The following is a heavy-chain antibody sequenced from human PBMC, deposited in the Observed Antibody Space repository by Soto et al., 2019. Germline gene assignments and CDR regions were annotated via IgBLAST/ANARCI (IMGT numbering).Heavy chain of an antibody. CDR2: TRDRSRSYTM. J-gene: IGHJ4*02. CDR1: GFTLNDHY. CDR3: VRVRGDGWYHPDY. V-gene: IGHV3-72*01. D-gene: IGHD6-19*01. Sequence: LRLSCAASGFTLNDHYIDWVRQAPGKGLEWVGRTRDRSRSYTMEYAASVKGRFTISRDASKDSLYLQMNSLKTEDTAVYYCVRVRGDGWYHPDYWGQGALV.